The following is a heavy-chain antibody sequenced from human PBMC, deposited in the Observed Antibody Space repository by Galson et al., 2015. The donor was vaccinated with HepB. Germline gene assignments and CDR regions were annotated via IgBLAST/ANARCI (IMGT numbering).Heavy chain of an antibody. J-gene: IGHJ2*01. CDR3: ARHQAINRYFDL. V-gene: IGHV4-39*01. Sequence: SETLSLTCTASGGSISSIGAYWGWIRQPPGKGLEWIGSIYFTGATYYNPSLTSRLTISVDTFKNQVSLRLNSVTAADTTIYYCARHQAINRYFDLWGRGTLVTVSS. CDR1: GGSISSIGAY. D-gene: IGHD2-2*02. CDR2: IYFTGAT.